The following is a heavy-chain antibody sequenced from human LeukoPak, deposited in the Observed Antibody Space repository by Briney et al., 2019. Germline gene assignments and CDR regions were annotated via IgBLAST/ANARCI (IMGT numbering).Heavy chain of an antibody. Sequence: PSETLSLTCTVSGGSISSGGYYWSCIRQHPGKGLEWIGYIYYSGSTYYNPSLKSRVTISVDTSKNQFSLKLSSVTAADTAVYYSAREIPSSSGYYYYYYMDVWGKGTTVTVSS. CDR3: AREIPSSSGYYYYYYMDV. J-gene: IGHJ6*03. CDR1: GGSISSGGYY. CDR2: IYYSGST. D-gene: IGHD6-6*01. V-gene: IGHV4-31*03.